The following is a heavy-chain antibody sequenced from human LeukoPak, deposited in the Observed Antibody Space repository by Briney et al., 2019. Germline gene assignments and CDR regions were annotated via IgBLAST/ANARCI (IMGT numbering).Heavy chain of an antibody. CDR1: GFTFCSYS. CDR3: ASQAGNCSSTSCYFSYYYYYYMDV. V-gene: IGHV3-21*01. CDR2: ISSSSSYI. Sequence: GGSLRLSCAPSGFTFCSYSMNCVRHAPEKGLEWVSSISSSSSYIYYADSVKGRYTISRDNAKNSLYLQMNSLRAEDTAVYYCASQAGNCSSTSCYFSYYYYYYMDVWGKGTTVTVSS. J-gene: IGHJ6*03. D-gene: IGHD2-2*01.